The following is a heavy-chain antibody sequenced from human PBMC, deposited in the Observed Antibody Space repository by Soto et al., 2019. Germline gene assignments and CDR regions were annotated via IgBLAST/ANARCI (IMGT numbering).Heavy chain of an antibody. D-gene: IGHD1-26*01. CDR1: VFTFSNYA. V-gene: IGHV3-23*01. CDR3: AKGGGRIVPRHFDN. CDR2: ISSGGGSP. Sequence: GGSLRLSCAASVFTFSNYAMSWVRQAPGRGLEWVSGISSGGGSPYNADSVKGRFSISRDNSKNTLYLQMNSLRAEDTAVYYCAKGGGRIVPRHFDNWGQGILVTVFS. J-gene: IGHJ4*02.